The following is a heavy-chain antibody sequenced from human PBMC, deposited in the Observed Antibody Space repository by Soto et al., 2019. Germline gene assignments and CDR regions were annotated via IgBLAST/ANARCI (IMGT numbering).Heavy chain of an antibody. D-gene: IGHD2-15*01. CDR3: ARRYGGSIDY. J-gene: IGHJ4*02. CDR1: GGSISSYY. V-gene: IGHV4-59*08. Sequence: QVQLQESGPGLVKPSETLSLTCTVSGGSISSYYWSWIRQPPGKGLEWIGYIYYSGSTNYNPSLKRRVTKSVDTSKNQFSLKLRSVTAADTAVYYCARRYGGSIDYWGQGTLVTVSS. CDR2: IYYSGST.